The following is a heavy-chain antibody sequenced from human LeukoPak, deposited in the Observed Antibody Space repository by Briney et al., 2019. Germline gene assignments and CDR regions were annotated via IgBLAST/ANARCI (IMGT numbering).Heavy chain of an antibody. J-gene: IGHJ4*02. CDR3: ARGDLWSGYPSH. V-gene: IGHV1-69*04. D-gene: IGHD3-3*01. CDR1: GGTFSSYA. Sequence: GASVKVSCKASGGTFSSYAISWVRQAPGQGLEWMGRIIPILGIANYAQKFQGRVTITADKSTSTAYMELSSLRSEDTAVYYCARGDLWSGYPSHWGQGTLVTVSS. CDR2: IIPILGIA.